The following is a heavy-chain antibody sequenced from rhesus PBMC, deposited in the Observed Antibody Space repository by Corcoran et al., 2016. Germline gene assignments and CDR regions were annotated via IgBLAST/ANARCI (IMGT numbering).Heavy chain of an antibody. CDR3: ARAAQYLDWLLGFDV. D-gene: IGHD3-3*01. V-gene: IGHV4-173*01. Sequence: QLQLQESGPGLVKPSETLSLTCAVSGGPISSNYWSWIRQPPGKGLEWIGRIAGRGQSTTNTPSLKCRVTISPASSKNQFSLELSSVTAADTAVYYCARAAQYLDWLLGFDVWGPGVLVTVSS. CDR2: IAGRGQST. CDR1: GGPISSNY. J-gene: IGHJ5-1*01.